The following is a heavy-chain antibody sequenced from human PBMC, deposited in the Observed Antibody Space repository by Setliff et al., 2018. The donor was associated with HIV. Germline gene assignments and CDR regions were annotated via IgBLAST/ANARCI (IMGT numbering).Heavy chain of an antibody. CDR2: IIHSGST. CDR1: GGSFSDYY. CDR3: ANLVIIKSYFDY. D-gene: IGHD3-10*01. J-gene: IGHJ4*02. V-gene: IGHV4-34*12. Sequence: SETLSLTCAVYGGSFSDYYWSWIRQPPGKGLEWIGEIIHSGSTNYNPSLKSRVTISVDTSKNQLSLKLNSVTAADTAMYYCANLVIIKSYFDYWGQGTLVTSPQ.